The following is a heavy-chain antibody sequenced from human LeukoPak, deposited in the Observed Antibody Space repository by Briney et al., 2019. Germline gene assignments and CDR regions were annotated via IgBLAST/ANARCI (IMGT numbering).Heavy chain of an antibody. CDR3: AKDGSHRRLQYYYYYMDV. D-gene: IGHD5-24*01. Sequence: ASVTVSCKASGYTFTSYYMHWVRQAPGQGLEWMGIINPSGGSTSYAQKFQGRVTMTRDMSTSTVYMELSSLRSEDTAVYYCAKDGSHRRLQYYYYYMDVWGKGTTVTVS. CDR1: GYTFTSYY. V-gene: IGHV1-46*01. CDR2: INPSGGST. J-gene: IGHJ6*03.